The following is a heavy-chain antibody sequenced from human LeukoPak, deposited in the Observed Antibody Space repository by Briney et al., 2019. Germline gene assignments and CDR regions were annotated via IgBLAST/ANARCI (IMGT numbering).Heavy chain of an antibody. CDR2: IYYSGNT. CDR1: GVSISSGGYY. V-gene: IGHV4-31*03. J-gene: IGHJ5*02. CDR3: ARAARPAAANWFDP. Sequence: KASETLSLTCTVSGVSISSGGYYWSWIRQHPGKGLEWIGYIYYSGNTYYNPSLKSRVTISVDTSKNQFSLKLGSVTAADTAVYYCARAARPAAANWFDPWGQGTLVTVSS. D-gene: IGHD2-2*01.